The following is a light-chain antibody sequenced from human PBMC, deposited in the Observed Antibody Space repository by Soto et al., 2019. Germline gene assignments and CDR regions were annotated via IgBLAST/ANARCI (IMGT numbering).Light chain of an antibody. CDR2: EAS. J-gene: IGKJ1*01. V-gene: IGKV1-5*03. CDR1: QNMNKW. CDR3: QQYKSYST. Sequence: DIQMTQSPSTLSASVGDRVTITCRASQNMNKWLAWYQQKPGKAPKLLIYEASTLEGGVPSRFSGSGSGTEFTLTISSLQPDDFATYWCQQYKSYSTFGQGTKMDIK.